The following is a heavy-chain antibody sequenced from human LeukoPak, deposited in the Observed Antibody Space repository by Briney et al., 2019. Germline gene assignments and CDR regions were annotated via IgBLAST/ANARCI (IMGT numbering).Heavy chain of an antibody. Sequence: PGGSLRLSCAASGFIFSSSWMTWVRQAPGKGLEWVANIKKDGSGKYYVDSVKGRFTISRDNAKNLLYLQMDSLRAEDTAVYYCARISTSVAGGDYWGQGTLVTVSS. V-gene: IGHV3-7*01. CDR3: ARISTSVAGGDY. CDR2: IKKDGSGK. J-gene: IGHJ4*02. D-gene: IGHD6-19*01. CDR1: GFIFSSSW.